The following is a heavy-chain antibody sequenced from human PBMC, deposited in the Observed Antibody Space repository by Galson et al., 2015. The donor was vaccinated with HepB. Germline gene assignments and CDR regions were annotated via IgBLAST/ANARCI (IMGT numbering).Heavy chain of an antibody. Sequence: SVKVSCKASGYTFTSYAMNWVRQAPGQGLEWMGWINTNTGNPTYAQGFTGRFVFSLDTSVSTAYLQISSLKAEDTAVYYCARARQLLWFGESPLNAFDIWGQGTMVTVSS. J-gene: IGHJ3*02. CDR1: GYTFTSYA. D-gene: IGHD3-10*01. CDR3: ARARQLLWFGESPLNAFDI. V-gene: IGHV7-4-1*02. CDR2: INTNTGNP.